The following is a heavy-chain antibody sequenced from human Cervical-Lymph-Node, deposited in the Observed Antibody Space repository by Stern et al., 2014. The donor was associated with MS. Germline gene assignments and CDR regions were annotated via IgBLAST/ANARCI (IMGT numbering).Heavy chain of an antibody. V-gene: IGHV3-30*18. J-gene: IGHJ5*02. D-gene: IGHD6-6*01. CDR3: ANSSYSSSSYNWFDP. CDR2: ISYVGSNK. CDR1: GFTFSRYG. Sequence: VQLVESGGGVVQPGRSLRLSCAASGFTFSRYGMHWVRQAPGKGLEWGAVISYVGSNKYYADSVKGRFTISRDNSKNTLYLQMNSLRAEDTAVYYCANSSYSSSSYNWFDPWGQGTLVIVSS.